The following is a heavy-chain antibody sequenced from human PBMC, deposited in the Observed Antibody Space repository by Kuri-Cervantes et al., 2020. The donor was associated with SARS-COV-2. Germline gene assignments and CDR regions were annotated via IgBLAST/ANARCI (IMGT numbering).Heavy chain of an antibody. J-gene: IGHJ4*02. CDR1: GGSISSSNW. V-gene: IGHV4-4*02. Sequence: SETLSLTCAVSGGSISSSNWWSWVRQPPGKGLEWIGEINHSGSTNYNPSLKSRVTISVDTSKNQFSLKLSSVTAADTAVYYCARGRTSSSWGQGTLVTVSS. D-gene: IGHD6-13*01. CDR3: ARGRTSSS. CDR2: INHSGST.